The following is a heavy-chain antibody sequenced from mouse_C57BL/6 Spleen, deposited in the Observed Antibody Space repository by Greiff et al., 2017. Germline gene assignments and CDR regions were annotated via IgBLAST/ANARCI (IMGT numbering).Heavy chain of an antibody. Sequence: EVQLQQSVAELVRPGASVKLSCTASGFNIKNTYMHWVKQRPEQGLEWIGRIDPANGTTKYAPKFQGKATITADTSSNTAYLQLSSLTSEDTAIYYCARSGITTVVADWYFDVWGTGTTVTVSS. CDR1: GFNIKNTY. CDR3: ARSGITTVVADWYFDV. CDR2: IDPANGTT. V-gene: IGHV14-3*01. J-gene: IGHJ1*03. D-gene: IGHD1-1*01.